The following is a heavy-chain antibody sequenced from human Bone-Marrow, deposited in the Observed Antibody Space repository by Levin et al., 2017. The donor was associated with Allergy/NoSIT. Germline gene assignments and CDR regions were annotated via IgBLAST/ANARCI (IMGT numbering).Heavy chain of an antibody. Sequence: PGGSLRLSCAASGFTFSSYAMSWVRQAPGKGLEWVSAISGSGGSTYYADSVKGRFTISRDNSKNTLYLQMNSLRAEDTAVYYCSPSLYYDSYRPYEYWGQGTLVTVSS. D-gene: IGHD3-22*01. CDR2: ISGSGGST. V-gene: IGHV3-23*01. J-gene: IGHJ4*02. CDR3: SPSLYYDSYRPYEY. CDR1: GFTFSSYA.